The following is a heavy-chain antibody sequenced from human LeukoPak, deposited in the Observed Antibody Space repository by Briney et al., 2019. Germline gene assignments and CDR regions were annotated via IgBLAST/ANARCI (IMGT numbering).Heavy chain of an antibody. J-gene: IGHJ3*02. CDR3: AREGKLFRTDAFDI. CDR1: GGSTSSSNW. D-gene: IGHD1-14*01. V-gene: IGHV4-4*02. CDR2: IHHSGGT. Sequence: SGTLSLTCAVSGGSTSSSNWWSWVRQPPGKGLEWIGEIHHSGGTNYNPSLKSRVTISVDTSKNQFSLKLSSVTAADTAVYYCAREGKLFRTDAFDIWGQGTMVTVSS.